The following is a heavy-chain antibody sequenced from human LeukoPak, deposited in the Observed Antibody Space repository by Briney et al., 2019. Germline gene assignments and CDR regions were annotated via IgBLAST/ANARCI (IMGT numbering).Heavy chain of an antibody. CDR3: AKELSSSSG. Sequence: GGSLRLSCAVSGFTFSEYWMTWVRQPPGRGLEWVANIKEDGSDKQYVDSVQGRFTISRDNAGNSLHLQMNSLRVGDTAVYYCAKELSSSSGWGQGTMVTASS. V-gene: IGHV3-7*01. J-gene: IGHJ3*01. CDR1: GFTFSEYW. D-gene: IGHD6-6*01. CDR2: IKEDGSDK.